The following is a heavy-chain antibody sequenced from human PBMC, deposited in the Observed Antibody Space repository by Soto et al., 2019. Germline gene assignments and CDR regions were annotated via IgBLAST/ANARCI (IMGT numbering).Heavy chain of an antibody. CDR3: AREPTYGGDI. CDR1: GFTFSDYY. CDR2: ISSSSSYT. J-gene: IGHJ3*02. Sequence: RGALLVSCVASGFTFSDYYMSWIRQAPGKGLEWVSYISSSSSYTNYADSVKGRFTISRDNAKNSLYLQMNSLRAEDTAVYYCAREPTYGGDIWGQGTLVTVSS. D-gene: IGHD4-17*01. V-gene: IGHV3-11*06.